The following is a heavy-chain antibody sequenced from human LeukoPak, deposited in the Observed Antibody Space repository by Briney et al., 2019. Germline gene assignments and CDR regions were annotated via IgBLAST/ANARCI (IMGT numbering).Heavy chain of an antibody. Sequence: GGSLRLSCAASGFTFSSYAMHWVRQAPGKGLEWVAVISYDGSNKYYADSVKGRFTISRDNPKNTLYLQMNSLRAEDTAVYYCARGRVAAAGTLLNHWGQGTLVTVSS. J-gene: IGHJ5*02. CDR1: GFTFSSYA. V-gene: IGHV3-30-3*01. D-gene: IGHD6-13*01. CDR2: ISYDGSNK. CDR3: ARGRVAAAGTLLNH.